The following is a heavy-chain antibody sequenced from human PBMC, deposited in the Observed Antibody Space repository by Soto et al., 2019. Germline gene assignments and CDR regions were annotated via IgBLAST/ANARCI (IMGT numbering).Heavy chain of an antibody. J-gene: IGHJ4*02. V-gene: IGHV4-4*02. CDR2: IFDTGGT. D-gene: IGHD6-25*01. CDR1: SDSIAGENW. CDR3: ARVFSSGSGWMYYFDF. Sequence: QVQLQESGPGLVKPSETLSLTCTVSSDSIAGENWWSWVRQPPGMGLAWIGEIFDTGGTNYNPSLKGRVTMEVDKSKNQFSLKLISATAADTAVYYCARVFSSGSGWMYYFDFWGQGTLVSVSS.